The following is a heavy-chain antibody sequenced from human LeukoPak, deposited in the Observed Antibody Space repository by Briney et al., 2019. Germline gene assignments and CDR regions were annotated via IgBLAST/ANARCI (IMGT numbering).Heavy chain of an antibody. V-gene: IGHV1-2*06. CDR1: GYTFTGYY. CDR2: INPNSGGT. CDR3: ARDRYDILTGYYQLNWFDP. Sequence: ASVKVSCKASGYTFTGYYMHWVRQAPGQGLEWMGRINPNSGGTNYAQKLQGRVTMTRDTSISTAYMELSRLRSDDTAVYYCARDRYDILTGYYQLNWFDPWGQGTLVTVSS. J-gene: IGHJ5*02. D-gene: IGHD3-9*01.